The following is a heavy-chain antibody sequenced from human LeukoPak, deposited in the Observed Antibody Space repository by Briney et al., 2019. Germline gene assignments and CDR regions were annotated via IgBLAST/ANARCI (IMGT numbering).Heavy chain of an antibody. Sequence: ASVKVSCKASGYTFTGYYMHWVRQAPGQGLEWMGWINPNSGGTNYAQKFQGRVTMTRDTSISTAYMELSRLRYDDTAVYYCSTIVVVVAATQDYWGQGTLVTVSS. CDR2: INPNSGGT. D-gene: IGHD2-15*01. J-gene: IGHJ4*02. CDR3: STIVVVVAATQDY. V-gene: IGHV1-2*02. CDR1: GYTFTGYY.